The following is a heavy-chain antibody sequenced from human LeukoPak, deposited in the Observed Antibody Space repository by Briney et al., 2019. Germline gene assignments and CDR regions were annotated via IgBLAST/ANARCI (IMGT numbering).Heavy chain of an antibody. D-gene: IGHD3-3*01. Sequence: GASLRLSCAASGFTFSSYAMSWVRQAPGKGPEWVTAFSRSTTYYADSVKGRFTISRDNSKNTLYLQMNSLRGEDTAVYYCATRPSEWLGPWAYWGQGTLVTVSS. J-gene: IGHJ4*02. V-gene: IGHV3-23*01. CDR3: ATRPSEWLGPWAY. CDR2: FSRSTT. CDR1: GFTFSSYA.